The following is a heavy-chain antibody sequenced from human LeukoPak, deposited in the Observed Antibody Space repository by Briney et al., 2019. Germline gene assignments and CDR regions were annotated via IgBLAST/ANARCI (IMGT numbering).Heavy chain of an antibody. J-gene: IGHJ4*02. V-gene: IGHV3-21*01. Sequence: GGSLRLSCAASRFTFSSYSMNWIRQAPGKGLEWVSSISSSSSYIYYADSVKGRFTISRDNAKNSLYLQMNSLRAEDTAVYYCARSRPWIRHFDYWGQGTLVTVSS. CDR1: RFTFSSYS. CDR2: ISSSSSYI. D-gene: IGHD2-2*03. CDR3: ARSRPWIRHFDY.